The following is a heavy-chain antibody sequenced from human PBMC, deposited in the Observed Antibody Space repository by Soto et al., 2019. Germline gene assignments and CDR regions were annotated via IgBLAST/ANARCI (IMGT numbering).Heavy chain of an antibody. Sequence: SVKVSCKASGFTFTSSAVQWVRQARGQRLEWIGWIVVGSGNTNYAQKFQERVTITRDMSTSTAYMELGSLRSEDTAVYYCAAAQVDSSGYYPEYWGQGTLVTVSS. CDR2: IVVGSGNT. CDR1: GFTFTSSA. D-gene: IGHD3-22*01. J-gene: IGHJ4*02. CDR3: AAAQVDSSGYYPEY. V-gene: IGHV1-58*01.